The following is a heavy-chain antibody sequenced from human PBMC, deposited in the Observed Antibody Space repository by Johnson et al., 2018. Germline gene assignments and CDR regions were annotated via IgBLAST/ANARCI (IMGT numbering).Heavy chain of an antibody. D-gene: IGHD3-10*01. CDR2: IRSKAYGGTT. V-gene: IGHV3-49*03. CDR3: TRDLDSNRALWFGELFHPFDY. CDR1: GFTFGDYA. Sequence: VQLVQSGGGLVEPGRSLRLSCTASGFTFGDYAMSWFRQAPGKGLEWVGFIRSKAYGGTTEYAASVKGRFTTPRDDSKSIAYMQMNSRKTEDTAVYYCTRDLDSNRALWFGELFHPFDYWGQGTLVTVSS. J-gene: IGHJ4*02.